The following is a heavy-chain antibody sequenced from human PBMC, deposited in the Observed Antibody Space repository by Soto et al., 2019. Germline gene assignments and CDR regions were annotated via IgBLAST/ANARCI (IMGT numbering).Heavy chain of an antibody. CDR3: ATALLYSGSYSYYFDY. Sequence: SETLSLTCTVSGGFIWGWIRQSPDKGLEWIGYIYNSGRYNYNPSLESRLTISIDTSKNQFSLRLASVTAADTAVYYCATALLYSGSYSYYFDYWGQGTLVTVSS. D-gene: IGHD1-26*01. CDR1: GGFI. V-gene: IGHV4-59*01. CDR2: IYNSGRY. J-gene: IGHJ4*02.